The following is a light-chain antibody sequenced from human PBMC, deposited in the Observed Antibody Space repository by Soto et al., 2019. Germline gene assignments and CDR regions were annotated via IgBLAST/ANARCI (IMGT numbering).Light chain of an antibody. CDR2: EGT. CDR1: SSGIGCYNL. J-gene: IGLJ1*01. Sequence: SVLTQPASVAWSPGQSITISCTGTSSGIGCYNLVSWYQHHPGKAPKFLIYEGTKQTSGVSSRCSGSKSGNTTSLTISGLQDEEEAYYYCSSYAVTSTYVFGPGTKATVL. V-gene: IGLV2-23*01. CDR3: SSYAVTSTYV.